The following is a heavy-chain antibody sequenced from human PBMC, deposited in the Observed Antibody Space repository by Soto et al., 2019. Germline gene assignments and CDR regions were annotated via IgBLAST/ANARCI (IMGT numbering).Heavy chain of an antibody. J-gene: IGHJ3*02. V-gene: IGHV5-10-1*01. CDR3: ARPTYSSPDAFDI. CDR2: IDPSDSYT. D-gene: IGHD6-13*01. Sequence: GESLKISCKGSGYSFTSYWISWVRQMPGKGLEWMGRIDPSDSYTNYSPSFQGHVTISADKSISTAYLQWSSLKASDTAMYYCARPTYSSPDAFDIWGQGTMVTVS. CDR1: GYSFTSYW.